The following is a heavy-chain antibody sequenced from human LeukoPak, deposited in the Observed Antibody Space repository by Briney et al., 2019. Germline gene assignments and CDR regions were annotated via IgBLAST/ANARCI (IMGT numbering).Heavy chain of an antibody. CDR3: AKDNAGSDSGYYPD. Sequence: GRSLRLSCAASGFTFDDYAMHWVRQAPGKGLEWVPGISWNSGSIGYADSVKGRFTISRDNAKNSLYLQMNSLRAEDTALYYCAKDNAGSDSGYYPDWGQGTLVTVSS. CDR2: ISWNSGSI. CDR1: GFTFDDYA. J-gene: IGHJ4*02. V-gene: IGHV3-9*01. D-gene: IGHD3-22*01.